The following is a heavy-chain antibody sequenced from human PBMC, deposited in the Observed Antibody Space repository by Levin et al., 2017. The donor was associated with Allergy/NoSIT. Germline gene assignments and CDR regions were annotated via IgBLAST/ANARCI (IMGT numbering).Heavy chain of an antibody. CDR3: AKAYSSGWYSFDY. CDR2: ISGSGGST. CDR1: GFTFSSYA. V-gene: IGHV3-23*01. J-gene: IGHJ4*02. D-gene: IGHD6-19*01. Sequence: GESLKISCAASGFTFSSYAMSWVRQAPGKGLEWVSAISGSGGSTYYADSVKGRFTISRDNSKNTLYLQMNSLRAEDTAVYYCAKAYSSGWYSFDYWGQGTLVTVSS.